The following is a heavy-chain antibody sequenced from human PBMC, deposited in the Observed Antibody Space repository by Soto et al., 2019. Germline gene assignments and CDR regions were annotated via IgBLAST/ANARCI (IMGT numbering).Heavy chain of an antibody. D-gene: IGHD5-18*01. Sequence: EVQLVESGGGLVKPGASLRLSCAASGFTLTNGWMTWVRQAPGKGLEWVGRIRSKADGGTTDYSAPVKGRFTISRDDSKDTLYLQMNSLKDEDTAVYYCSTGRYRHGCDYWGPGTLVTVSS. CDR1: GFTLTNGW. CDR2: IRSKADGGTT. J-gene: IGHJ4*02. V-gene: IGHV3-15*07. CDR3: STGRYRHGCDY.